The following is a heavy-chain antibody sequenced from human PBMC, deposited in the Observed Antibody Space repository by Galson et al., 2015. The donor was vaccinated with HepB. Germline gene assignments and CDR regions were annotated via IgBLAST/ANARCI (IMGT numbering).Heavy chain of an antibody. CDR3: AIGGTGRYFDY. V-gene: IGHV5-51*01. Sequence: QSGAEVKKPGESLRISCKTSGYSFTNYWIGWVRQMPGKGLEWMGLVYPNDSDTRYSPAFQGQVTVSADKSISTAYLQWSSLKASDTAMYYCAIGGTGRYFDYWGQGTLVTVSS. D-gene: IGHD3-10*01. CDR1: GYSFTNYW. J-gene: IGHJ4*02. CDR2: VYPNDSDT.